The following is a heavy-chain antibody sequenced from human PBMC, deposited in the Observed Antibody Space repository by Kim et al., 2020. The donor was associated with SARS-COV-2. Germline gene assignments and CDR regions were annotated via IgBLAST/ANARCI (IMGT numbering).Heavy chain of an antibody. D-gene: IGHD1-26*01. CDR3: ARHAYSGTYGWLDP. Sequence: SETLSLTCTVSDGSIYSNTYYWAWIRQPPGKGLEWIGSINYRGTTYYNPSLNSRVTMSVDTFENQFSLRLSSVTAADTAIYYCARHAYSGTYGWLDPWGQGTLASVSS. CDR2: INYRGTT. V-gene: IGHV4-39*01. J-gene: IGHJ5*02. CDR1: DGSIYSNTYY.